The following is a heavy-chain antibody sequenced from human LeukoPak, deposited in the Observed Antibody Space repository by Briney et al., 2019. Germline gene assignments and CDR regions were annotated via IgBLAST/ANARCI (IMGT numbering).Heavy chain of an antibody. CDR2: FYPKSRDT. CDR1: GFTFTDYY. Sequence: ASVKVSCKASGFTFTDYYMHWVRQAPGPEHGRMGDFYPKSRDTNKEQNLQGRVTMTISTAKATVYMELTGLRSDDTAVYAFSRDEAADGTNALDVWGQGTMVTVSS. V-gene: IGHV1-2*02. CDR3: SRDEAADGTNALDV. D-gene: IGHD6-13*01. J-gene: IGHJ3*01.